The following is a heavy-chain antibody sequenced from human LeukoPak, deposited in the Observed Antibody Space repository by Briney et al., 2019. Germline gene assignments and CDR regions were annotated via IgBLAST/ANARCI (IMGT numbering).Heavy chain of an antibody. CDR2: IYYSGST. D-gene: IGHD2-21*02. CDR3: ARDRLCGGDCYSRGYGMDV. Sequence: SETLSLTCTVSGGSISSYYWSWIRQPPGKGLEWIGCIYYSGSTNYNPSLKSRVTISVDTSKNQFSLKLSSVTAADTAVYYCARDRLCGGDCYSRGYGMDVWGQGTTVTVSS. V-gene: IGHV4-59*12. J-gene: IGHJ6*02. CDR1: GGSISSYY.